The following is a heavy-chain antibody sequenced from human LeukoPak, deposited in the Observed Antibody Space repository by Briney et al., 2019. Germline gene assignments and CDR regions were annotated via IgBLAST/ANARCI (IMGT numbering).Heavy chain of an antibody. V-gene: IGHV1-8*01. CDR2: MNPKSGDT. Sequence: YTFXNYDINWVRQATGQGLEWMGWMNPKSGDTGYAQKFQGRVSMTRSNSITTAYMEVSRLRSEDTAVYYCXXXXRXXXXFDPWGXGXLVIVSS. CDR1: YTFXNYD. J-gene: IGHJ5*02. CDR3: XXXXRXXXXFDP.